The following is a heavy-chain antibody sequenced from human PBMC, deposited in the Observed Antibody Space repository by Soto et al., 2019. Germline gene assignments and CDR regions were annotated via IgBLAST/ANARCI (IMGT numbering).Heavy chain of an antibody. V-gene: IGHV4-34*01. CDR3: TRGLLNGSSYSGGWYYFDS. D-gene: IGHD1-26*01. J-gene: IGHJ4*02. Sequence: QVQLQQRGAGLLKPSETLSLNCDVNGGSFSGYIWTWIRQTPGKGLQWIGQINHSGSAVYNQSLGVRVTLSAVSINQSSLDLSSVPAADTAVYYCTRGLLNGSSYSGGWYYFDSWGQGTMVTVSS. CDR1: GGSFSGYI. CDR2: INHSGSA.